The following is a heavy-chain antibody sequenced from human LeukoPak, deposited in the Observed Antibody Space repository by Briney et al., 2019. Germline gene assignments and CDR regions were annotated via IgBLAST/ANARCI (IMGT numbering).Heavy chain of an antibody. CDR3: ARYKRHSDAFDI. D-gene: IGHD1-14*01. Sequence: SETLSLTYTVSGGSISSYYWSWIRQPPGKGLEWIGHIYYSGSTNHNPSLKSRVTISVDTSKNQFSLKLSSVTAADTAVYYCARYKRHSDAFDIWGQGTMVTVSS. V-gene: IGHV4-59*01. J-gene: IGHJ3*02. CDR2: IYYSGST. CDR1: GGSISSYY.